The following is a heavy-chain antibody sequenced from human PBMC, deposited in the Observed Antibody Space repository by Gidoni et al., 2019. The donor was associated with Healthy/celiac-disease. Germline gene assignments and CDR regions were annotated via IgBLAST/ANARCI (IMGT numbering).Heavy chain of an antibody. J-gene: IGHJ3*02. CDR3: AKVIEPGYSYGYEFRGAFDI. CDR1: GFTFEAYA. CDR2: ISWNSCSI. Sequence: EVQLVESGGGLVEPGRSLRLSCAASGFTFEAYAWHWVRQAPGKGLEWVSGISWNSCSIGYADSVKGRFTISRDNAKNSLYLQMNSLRAEDTALYYCAKVIEPGYSYGYEFRGAFDIWGQGTMVTVSS. D-gene: IGHD5-18*01. V-gene: IGHV3-9*01.